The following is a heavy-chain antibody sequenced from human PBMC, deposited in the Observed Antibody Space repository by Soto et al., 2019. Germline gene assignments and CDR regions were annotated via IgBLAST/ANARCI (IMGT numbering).Heavy chain of an antibody. J-gene: IGHJ6*02. CDR2: IKTKIEGGTT. D-gene: IGHD2-2*02. CDR1: GFIFSNTW. V-gene: IGHV3-15*07. CDR3: TADIPSISANYGMDV. Sequence: EEQLVESGGGLVEPGGSLRLSCAASGFIFSNTWINWVRQAPGKGLEWVGRIKTKIEGGTTNYAAPVKGRFTVSGDDSKNTVYLHMNSLRTEDTAVYYCTADIPSISANYGMDVWGQGTTVTVSS.